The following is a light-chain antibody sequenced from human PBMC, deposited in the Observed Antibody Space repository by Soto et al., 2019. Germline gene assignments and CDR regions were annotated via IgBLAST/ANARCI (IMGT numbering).Light chain of an antibody. Sequence: IVLTQSPGTLSLSPGERATLSCRASQSINNDLAWYQHKPGQAPRLLIYGASTRAIGVPARFSGSGSGTEFTLTIDSLQSDDFAVYYCQQYDNWPPITFGQGTRLEIK. CDR1: QSINND. J-gene: IGKJ5*01. V-gene: IGKV3-15*01. CDR3: QQYDNWPPIT. CDR2: GAS.